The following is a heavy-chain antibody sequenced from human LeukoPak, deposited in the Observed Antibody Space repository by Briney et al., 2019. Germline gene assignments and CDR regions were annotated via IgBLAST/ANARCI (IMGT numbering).Heavy chain of an antibody. D-gene: IGHD1-26*01. CDR2: LAAASGTR. Sequence: GGSPRLSCAASGFLFSTYTVNWVRQAPGQGLEWVAALAAASGTRYYANSVKGRFTISRDNSKNTVFLQMNSLRVEDTAVYYCAKDKVPDGKWDIDYWGQGTLVTVSS. J-gene: IGHJ4*02. CDR1: GFLFSTYT. V-gene: IGHV3-23*01. CDR3: AKDKVPDGKWDIDY.